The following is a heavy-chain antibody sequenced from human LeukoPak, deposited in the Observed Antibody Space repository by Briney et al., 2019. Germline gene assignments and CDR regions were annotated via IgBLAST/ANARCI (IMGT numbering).Heavy chain of an antibody. D-gene: IGHD5-24*01. J-gene: IGHJ6*02. CDR3: ARQWPGYTLPDYYYGMDV. V-gene: IGHV5-51*01. CDR1: GYSFTTYW. CDR2: IYPADSDT. Sequence: GESLKISCKVSGYSFTTYWIGWVRQMPGKGLEWMGIIYPADSDTRYSPSFQGQVTISADKSISTAYLQWSSLKASDTAMYYCARQWPGYTLPDYYYGMDVWGQGTTVTVSS.